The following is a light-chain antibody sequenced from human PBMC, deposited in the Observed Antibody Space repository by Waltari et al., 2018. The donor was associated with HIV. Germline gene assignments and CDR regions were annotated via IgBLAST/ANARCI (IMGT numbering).Light chain of an antibody. Sequence: QSXLTQPASVSGSPGQSXTXSCTGTSSDVGSYNLVSWYQQHPGKAPKLMIYEGSKRPSGVSNRFSXXXXXNXASLTISGLQAEDEADYYCCSYAGSSTLEVFGGGTKLTVL. J-gene: IGLJ2*01. CDR2: EGS. CDR3: CSYAGSSTLEV. CDR1: SSDVGSYNL. V-gene: IGLV2-23*01.